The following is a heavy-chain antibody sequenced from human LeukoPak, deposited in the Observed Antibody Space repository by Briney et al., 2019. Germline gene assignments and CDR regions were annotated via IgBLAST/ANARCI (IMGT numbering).Heavy chain of an antibody. V-gene: IGHV3-23*01. CDR1: GASFSSGDQY. J-gene: IGHJ4*02. D-gene: IGHD4-17*01. CDR3: AKKMGPNYGDFDY. CDR2: ISDSGSST. Sequence: QTSETLSLTCTVSGASFSSGDQYWNWIRQSPGKGLEWVSAISDSGSSTYYADSVKGRFTISRDNSKNTLNLQMNSLRAEDTAVYYCAKKMGPNYGDFDYWGQGTLVTVSS.